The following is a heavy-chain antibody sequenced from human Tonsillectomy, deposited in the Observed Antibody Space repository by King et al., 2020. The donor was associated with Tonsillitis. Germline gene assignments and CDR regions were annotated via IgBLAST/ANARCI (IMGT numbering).Heavy chain of an antibody. Sequence: VQLVESGGGLVQPGGSLRLSCAASGFTFSNYWMSWVRQAPGKGLEWVANIKQDESEKYYVDSVKGRFTISRDNAKNSLYLQMNTLRAEDTALYYCARDPRVHGDYGTSWFDPWGQGTLVTVSS. CDR2: IKQDESEK. J-gene: IGHJ5*02. D-gene: IGHD4-17*01. CDR1: GFTFSNYW. V-gene: IGHV3-7*01. CDR3: ARDPRVHGDYGTSWFDP.